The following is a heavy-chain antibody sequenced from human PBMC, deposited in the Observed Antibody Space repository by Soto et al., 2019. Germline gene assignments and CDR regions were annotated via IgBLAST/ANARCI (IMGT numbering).Heavy chain of an antibody. CDR3: ARDRWGYCSGGSCYLLGI. CDR1: GFTFSSYA. Sequence: GGSLRLSCAASGFTFSSYAMHWVRQAPGKGLEWVAVISYDGSNKYYADSVKGRFTISRDNSKNTLYLQMNSLRAEDTAVYYCARDRWGYCSGGSCYLLGIWGQGTMVTVSS. CDR2: ISYDGSNK. V-gene: IGHV3-30-3*01. J-gene: IGHJ3*02. D-gene: IGHD2-15*01.